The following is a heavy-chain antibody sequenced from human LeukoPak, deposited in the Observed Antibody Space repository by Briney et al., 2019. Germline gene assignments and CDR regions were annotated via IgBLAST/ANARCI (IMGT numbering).Heavy chain of an antibody. CDR2: ISSSSSYI. CDR3: ARGRDYDILTGYYKDGGMWDTDY. D-gene: IGHD3-9*01. CDR1: GFTFSSYS. V-gene: IGHV3-21*01. J-gene: IGHJ4*02. Sequence: GGSLRLSCAASGFTFSSYSMNWVRQAPGKGLEWVSSISSSSSYIYYADSVKGRFTISRGNAKNSLYLQMNRLRAEDTAVYYCARGRDYDILTGYYKDGGMWDTDYWGQGTLVTVSS.